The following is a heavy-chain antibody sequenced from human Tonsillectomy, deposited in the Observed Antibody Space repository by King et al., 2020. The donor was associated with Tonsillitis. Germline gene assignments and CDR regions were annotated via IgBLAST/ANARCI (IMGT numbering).Heavy chain of an antibody. CDR2: IYYSGST. V-gene: IGHV4-59*08. J-gene: IGHJ3*02. CDR1: GGSISSYY. Sequence: QLQESGPGLVKPSETLSLTCTVSGGSISSYYWSWIRQPPGKGLEWIGYIYYSGSTNYNPSLKSRVTISVDTSKNQFSLKLSSVTAADTAVYYCARRRRMVRGVDDAFDIWGKGTMVTVSS. D-gene: IGHD3-10*01. CDR3: ARRRRMVRGVDDAFDI.